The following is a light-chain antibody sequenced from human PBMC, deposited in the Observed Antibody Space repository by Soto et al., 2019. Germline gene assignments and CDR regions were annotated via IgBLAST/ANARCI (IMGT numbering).Light chain of an antibody. CDR2: GAS. J-gene: IGKJ4*01. Sequence: DIQLTQSPSFLSASVGDRVTITCRASQGLSSYLAWYQQKPGKAPKLLIYGASTLQSGVPSRFSGSGYGTEFTLRISSLQPEDFATYYCQQLNSYPRVTFGGGTKVEIK. CDR3: QQLNSYPRVT. V-gene: IGKV1-9*01. CDR1: QGLSSY.